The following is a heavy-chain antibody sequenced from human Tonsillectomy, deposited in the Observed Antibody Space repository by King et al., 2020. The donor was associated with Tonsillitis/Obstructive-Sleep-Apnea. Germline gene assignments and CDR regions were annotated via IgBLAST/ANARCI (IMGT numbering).Heavy chain of an antibody. J-gene: IGHJ6*04. Sequence: VQLVESGGGLVKPGGSLRLSCAASGFSFSVYSMNWVRQAPGKGLEWVSSLSGSSNYISYGDSVKGRFTISRDNAKNSLYLQMNSLRAEDTAVYYCARLPPAMLNFFLDVWGNGATVPVSS. V-gene: IGHV3-21*01. D-gene: IGHD3-16*01. CDR1: GFSFSVYS. CDR3: ARLPPAMLNFFLDV. CDR2: LSGSSNYI.